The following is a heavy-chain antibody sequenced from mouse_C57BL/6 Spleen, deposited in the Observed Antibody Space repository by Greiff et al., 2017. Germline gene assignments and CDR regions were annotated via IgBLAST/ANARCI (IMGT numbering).Heavy chain of an antibody. Sequence: VKLQQPGAELVKPGASVKLSCKASGYTFTSYWMHWVKQRPGQGLEWIGMIHPNSGSTNYNEKFKSKATLTVDKSSSTAYMQLSSLTSEDSAVYYCARGSVGRYAMDYWGQGTSVTVSS. J-gene: IGHJ4*01. CDR3: ARGSVGRYAMDY. D-gene: IGHD3-3*01. V-gene: IGHV1-64*01. CDR1: GYTFTSYW. CDR2: IHPNSGST.